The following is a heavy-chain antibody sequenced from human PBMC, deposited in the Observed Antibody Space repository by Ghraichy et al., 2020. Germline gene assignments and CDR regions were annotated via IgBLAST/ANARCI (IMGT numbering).Heavy chain of an antibody. J-gene: IGHJ4*02. D-gene: IGHD3-16*01. Sequence: GGSLRLSCAASGFTFSSYAMSWVRQAPGKGLEWVSGISGSGGSTYYADFVKGRFTISRDNSKNTLYLQMNSLRAEDTAVYYCAKDKTYVYIWGGPFDYWGQGTLVTVSS. CDR3: AKDKTYVYIWGGPFDY. CDR1: GFTFSSYA. CDR2: ISGSGGST. V-gene: IGHV3-23*01.